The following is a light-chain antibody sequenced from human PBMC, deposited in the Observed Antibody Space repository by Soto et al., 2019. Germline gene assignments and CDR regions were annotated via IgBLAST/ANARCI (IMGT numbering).Light chain of an antibody. V-gene: IGLV2-14*01. CDR2: AVT. J-gene: IGLJ1*01. CDR1: SSDVGHNY. Sequence: QAVVTQPASVSGSPGQSITISCTGTSSDVGHNYVSWYQQHPGKAPKLMIHAVTNRPSGVSNRFSGSKSGNTASLTISSLQAEDEADYYCCSYTGASTYVFGTGTNLTVL. CDR3: CSYTGASTYV.